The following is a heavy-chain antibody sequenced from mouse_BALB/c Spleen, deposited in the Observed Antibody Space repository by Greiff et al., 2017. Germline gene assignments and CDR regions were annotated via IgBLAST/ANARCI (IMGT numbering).Heavy chain of an antibody. V-gene: IGHV5-6*01. J-gene: IGHJ2*01. D-gene: IGHD2-1*01. Sequence: EVQLVESGGDLVKPGGSLKLSCAASGFTFSSYGMSWVRQTPDKRLEWVATISSGGSYTYYPDSVKGRFTISRDNAKNTLYLQMSSLKSEDTAMYYCARHVYGNPYYFDYWGQGTTLTVSS. CDR3: ARHVYGNPYYFDY. CDR2: ISSGGSYT. CDR1: GFTFSSYG.